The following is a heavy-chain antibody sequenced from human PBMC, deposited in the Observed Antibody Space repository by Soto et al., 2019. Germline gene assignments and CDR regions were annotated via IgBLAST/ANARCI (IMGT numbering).Heavy chain of an antibody. Sequence: EVQLVESGGGLVKPGGSLRLSCAASGFTFSSYSMNWVRQAPGKGLEWVSSISSSSSYIYYADSVKGRFTISRDNAKNSLYLQMNSLRAEDTAVYYCARDGETYSSSTDWFDPWGQGTLVIVSS. CDR1: GFTFSSYS. CDR3: ARDGETYSSSTDWFDP. D-gene: IGHD6-6*01. J-gene: IGHJ5*02. V-gene: IGHV3-21*01. CDR2: ISSSSSYI.